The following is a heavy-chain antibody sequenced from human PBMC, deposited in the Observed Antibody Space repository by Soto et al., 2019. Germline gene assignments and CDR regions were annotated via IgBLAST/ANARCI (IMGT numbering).Heavy chain of an antibody. D-gene: IGHD6-13*01. J-gene: IGHJ6*02. CDR2: INPNSGGT. Sequence: ASVKVSCKASGYTFTGYYMHWVRRAPGQGLEWMGWINPNSGGTNYAQKFQGWVTMTRDTSISTAYMELSRLRSDDTAVYYCARGAAADNYYYGMDVWGQGTTVTVSS. V-gene: IGHV1-2*04. CDR1: GYTFTGYY. CDR3: ARGAAADNYYYGMDV.